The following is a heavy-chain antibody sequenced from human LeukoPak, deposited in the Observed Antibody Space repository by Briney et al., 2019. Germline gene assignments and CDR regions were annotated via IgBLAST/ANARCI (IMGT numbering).Heavy chain of an antibody. CDR3: ARERQNKDFWSGGDY. Sequence: PGGSLRLSCVASGFTFSTYWMSWVRQAPGKGLEWVANIKQDGSEKYYVDSVKGRFTISRDNAKNSLYLQMNSLRAEDTAVYYCARERQNKDFWSGGDYWGQGTLVTVSS. V-gene: IGHV3-7*01. J-gene: IGHJ4*02. D-gene: IGHD3-3*01. CDR2: IKQDGSEK. CDR1: GFTFSTYW.